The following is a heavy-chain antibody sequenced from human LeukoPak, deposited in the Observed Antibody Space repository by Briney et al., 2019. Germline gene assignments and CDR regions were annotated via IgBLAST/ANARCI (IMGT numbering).Heavy chain of an antibody. CDR2: ISYDGKNK. Sequence: PGGSLRLSCAASDGAHWIRQAPGKGLDWVAAISYDGKNKYYADSVKDRFTISRDTSKNTLDLQMNSLRAEDTAVYYCAREVMITFGEGYGAFDIWGQGTMVTVSS. V-gene: IGHV3-30*03. D-gene: IGHD3-16*01. CDR1: DG. J-gene: IGHJ3*02. CDR3: AREVMITFGEGYGAFDI.